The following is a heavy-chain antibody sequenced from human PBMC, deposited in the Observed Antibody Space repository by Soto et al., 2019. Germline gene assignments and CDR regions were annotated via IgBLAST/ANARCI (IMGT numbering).Heavy chain of an antibody. J-gene: IGHJ6*02. V-gene: IGHV3-43*01. Sequence: PGGSLRLSCSASGFTFDDYTMHWVRQAPGKGLEWVSLISWDGGSTYYADSVKGRFTISRDNSKNSLYLQMNSLRTEDTALYYCAKDMDETYYGMDVWGQGTTVTV. CDR3: AKDMDETYYGMDV. CDR1: GFTFDDYT. CDR2: ISWDGGST.